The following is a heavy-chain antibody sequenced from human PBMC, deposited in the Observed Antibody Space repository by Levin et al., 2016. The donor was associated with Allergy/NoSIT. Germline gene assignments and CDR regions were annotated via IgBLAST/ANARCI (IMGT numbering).Heavy chain of an antibody. CDR1: GGTFSTYA. J-gene: IGHJ4*02. V-gene: IGHV1-69*04. CDR3: ARCASQQMVYSDY. CDR2: IIPTIGIT. D-gene: IGHD2-8*01. Sequence: SVKVSCKASGGTFSTYAISWVRQAPGQGLEWMGRIIPTIGITNYAQKFQGRVTITADKSTSTAYMEVTTLRSEDTAVYYCARCASQQMVYSDYWGQGALVTVSS.